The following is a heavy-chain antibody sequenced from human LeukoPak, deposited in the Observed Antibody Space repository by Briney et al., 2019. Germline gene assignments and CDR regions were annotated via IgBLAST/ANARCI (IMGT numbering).Heavy chain of an antibody. D-gene: IGHD3-22*01. CDR3: ARWSSGYVSDY. V-gene: IGHV4-59*01. CDR1: GGSISSYY. CDR2: IYYSGST. J-gene: IGHJ4*02. Sequence: PSETLSPTCTVSGGSISSYYWSWIRQPPGKGLEWIGYIYYSGSTNYNPSLKSRVTISVDTSKNQFSLKLSSVTAADTAVYYCARWSSGYVSDYWGQGTLVTVSS.